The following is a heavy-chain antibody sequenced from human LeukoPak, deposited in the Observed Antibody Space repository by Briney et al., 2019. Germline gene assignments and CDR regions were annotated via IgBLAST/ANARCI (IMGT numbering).Heavy chain of an antibody. CDR3: ARAFPSSQAWDWFDP. CDR2: MHISGST. CDR1: GGSISSFF. D-gene: IGHD6-13*01. Sequence: SKTLSLTCTVSGGSISSFFWSWIRQPAGKGLQYIGRMHISGSTNYNPSLKSRVTMSVDTSKNQFSLKLTSVTAADTAIYYCARAFPSSQAWDWFDPWGQGTLVTVSS. J-gene: IGHJ5*02. V-gene: IGHV4-4*07.